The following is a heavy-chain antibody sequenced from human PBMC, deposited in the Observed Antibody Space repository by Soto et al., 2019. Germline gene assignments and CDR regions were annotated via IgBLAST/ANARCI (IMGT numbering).Heavy chain of an antibody. CDR1: GFTFSSYG. J-gene: IGHJ4*02. CDR3: AKDRIAVFVAVPDY. CDR2: ISYDGSNK. D-gene: IGHD6-19*01. Sequence: QVQLVESGGGVVQPGRSLRLSCAASGFTFSSYGMHWVRQAPGKGLEWVAVISYDGSNKYYADSVKGRFTISRDNSKNTMYLQMNSLRPEDTAVYYCAKDRIAVFVAVPDYWGQGTLVTVSS. V-gene: IGHV3-30*18.